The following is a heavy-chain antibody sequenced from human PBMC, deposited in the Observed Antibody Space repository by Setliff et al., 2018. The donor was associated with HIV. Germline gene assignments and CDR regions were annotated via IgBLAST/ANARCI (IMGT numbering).Heavy chain of an antibody. CDR1: GDSISTDY. J-gene: IGHJ5*02. D-gene: IGHD3-10*01. CDR3: AKRRGSGTLYDAFDP. Sequence: SETLSLTCTVSGDSISTDYWTWIRQPPRKGLEWIGYIYNSASTSYNPSLKSRVTISVDTSKNQFSLKLSSVTAADTAVYFCAKRRGSGTLYDAFDPWGQGILVTVSS. CDR2: IYNSAST. V-gene: IGHV4-4*09.